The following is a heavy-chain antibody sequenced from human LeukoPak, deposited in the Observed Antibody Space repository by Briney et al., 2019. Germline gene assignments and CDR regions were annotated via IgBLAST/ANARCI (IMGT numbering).Heavy chain of an antibody. J-gene: IGHJ4*02. D-gene: IGHD6-19*01. CDR2: ISYDGRNT. CDR3: AKELAVAGSFDF. Sequence: GGSLRLSCAASGFTFSTYGIHWVRQAPGKGLEWVAVISYDGRNTYYADSVKGRFTISRDNSRNTLYLQMNSLTVEDTAVYYCAKELAVAGSFDFWGQGTPVTVSS. V-gene: IGHV3-30*18. CDR1: GFTFSTYG.